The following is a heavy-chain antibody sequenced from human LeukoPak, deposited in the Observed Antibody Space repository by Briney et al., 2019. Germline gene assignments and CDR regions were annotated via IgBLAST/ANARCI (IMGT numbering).Heavy chain of an antibody. CDR1: GFTFSDYW. D-gene: IGHD5-12*01. Sequence: GGSLRLSCAASGFTFSDYWMSWVRQAPGKGLEWVANIKQDGSEKYYVGSVMGRFTISRDNAKNSVYLQMNSLRAEDTAMFYCTRGGIHKWLLDYWGQGTLVTVSS. CDR2: IKQDGSEK. J-gene: IGHJ4*02. V-gene: IGHV3-7*04. CDR3: TRGGIHKWLLDY.